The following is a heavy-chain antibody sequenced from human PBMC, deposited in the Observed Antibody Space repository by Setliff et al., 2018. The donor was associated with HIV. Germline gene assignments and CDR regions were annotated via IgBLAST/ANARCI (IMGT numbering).Heavy chain of an antibody. CDR1: GYTLSELS. V-gene: IGHV1-8*01. CDR3: MRGGAAYNRDYNEYYYMDV. D-gene: IGHD1-7*01. J-gene: IGHJ6*03. Sequence: ASVKVSCKVYGYTLSELSIHWVRQAPGQGLEWMGWMKPDSGNTGYAQKFQGRVTMTRNTSISTAYLELSNLRSEDTAVYYCMRGGAAYNRDYNEYYYMDVWCTGTTVTV. CDR2: MKPDSGNT.